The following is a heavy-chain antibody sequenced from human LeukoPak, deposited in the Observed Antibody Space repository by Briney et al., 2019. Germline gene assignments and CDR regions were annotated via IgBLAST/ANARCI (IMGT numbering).Heavy chain of an antibody. V-gene: IGHV4-39*07. CDR1: GCSISSSSYY. J-gene: IGHJ4*02. CDR2: IYYSRNT. Sequence: SETLSLTCTVSGCSISSSSYYWGWLRQPPGRGLESTGSIYYSRNTYSNPSLKSRVTISVATSKNQYSLKLSSMTDADTAVYYCARAGGSSYSDFDYWGQGTLVTVSS. D-gene: IGHD2-15*01. CDR3: ARAGGSSYSDFDY.